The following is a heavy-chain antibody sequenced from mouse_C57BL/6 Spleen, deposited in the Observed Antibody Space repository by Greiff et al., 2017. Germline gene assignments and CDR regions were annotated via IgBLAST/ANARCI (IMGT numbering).Heavy chain of an antibody. Sequence: EVKLVESGGGLVKPGGSLKLSCAASGFTFSDYGMHWVRQAPEKGLEWVAYISSGSSTIYYADTVKGRFTISRDNAKNTLFLQMTSLRSEDTAMYYCASIYYYGSSYKIDYAMDYWGQGTSVTVSS. CDR3: ASIYYYGSSYKIDYAMDY. CDR2: ISSGSSTI. CDR1: GFTFSDYG. J-gene: IGHJ4*01. V-gene: IGHV5-17*01. D-gene: IGHD1-1*01.